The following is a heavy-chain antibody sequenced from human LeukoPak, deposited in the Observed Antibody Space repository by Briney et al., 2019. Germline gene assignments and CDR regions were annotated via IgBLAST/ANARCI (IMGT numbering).Heavy chain of an antibody. CDR2: IHYSGST. CDR3: AREGPGSSGWFDP. Sequence: SETLSLTCIFSVGSINTYYWSWIRQPPGKGLEWIGYIHYSGSTNYNPSLKSRVTLSLDTSQNQFSLKLTSVTAADTAVYYCAREGPGSSGWFDPWGQGTLVTVSS. D-gene: IGHD3-10*01. CDR1: VGSINTYY. V-gene: IGHV4-59*01. J-gene: IGHJ5*02.